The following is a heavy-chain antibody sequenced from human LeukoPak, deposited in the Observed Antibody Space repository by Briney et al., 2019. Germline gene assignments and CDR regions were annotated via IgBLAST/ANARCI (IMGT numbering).Heavy chain of an antibody. CDR3: ARWSGSVTARNYYYYMDV. J-gene: IGHJ6*03. V-gene: IGHV4-59*08. Sequence: SETLSLTCTVSGGSISSYYWSWIRQPPGKGLEWIGYIYYSGSTNYNPSLKSRVTISVDASRNQFSLNLSSVTAADTAVYYCARWSGSVTARNYYYYMDVWGEGTTVTVSS. D-gene: IGHD6-6*01. CDR1: GGSISSYY. CDR2: IYYSGST.